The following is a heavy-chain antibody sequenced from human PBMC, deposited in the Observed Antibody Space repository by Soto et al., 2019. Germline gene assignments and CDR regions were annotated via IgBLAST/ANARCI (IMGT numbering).Heavy chain of an antibody. V-gene: IGHV3-23*01. CDR1: GFTFSSYA. J-gene: IGHJ4*02. Sequence: EVQLLESGGGLVQPGGSLRLSCAASGFTFSSYAMSWVRQAPGKGLEWVSGIGGSGAGTNYADSVKGRFTISRDNSKNTLYLQMSSLRAEDTAVYYCARGGGIAVAGTHLDYWGQGTLVTDSS. CDR3: ARGGGIAVAGTHLDY. CDR2: IGGSGAGT. D-gene: IGHD6-19*01.